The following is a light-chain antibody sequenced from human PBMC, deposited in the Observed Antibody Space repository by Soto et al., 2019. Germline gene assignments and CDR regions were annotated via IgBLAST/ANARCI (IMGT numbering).Light chain of an antibody. CDR3: SSYTRSSTPYV. Sequence: LTQPASVSGSPGQSITISCTGTSSDVGGYNYVSWYQQHPGKAPKLLIYEVSNRPSGVSNRFSGSKSGNTASLTISGLQAEDEADYYCSSYTRSSTPYVFGIGTKVTVL. CDR2: EVS. CDR1: SSDVGGYNY. J-gene: IGLJ1*01. V-gene: IGLV2-14*01.